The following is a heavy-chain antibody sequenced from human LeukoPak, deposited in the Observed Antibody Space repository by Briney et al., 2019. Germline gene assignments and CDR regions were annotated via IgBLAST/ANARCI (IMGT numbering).Heavy chain of an antibody. CDR3: ARVPSVALVKRIFDY. V-gene: IGHV4-34*01. CDR2: INHSGST. D-gene: IGHD4-23*01. Sequence: SETLSLTCAVYGGSFSGYYWSWIRQPPGKGLEWIGEINHSGSTNYNPSLKSRVTISVDTSKNQFSLKLSSVTATGTAVYYCARVPSVALVKRIFDYWGQGTLVTVSS. CDR1: GGSFSGYY. J-gene: IGHJ4*02.